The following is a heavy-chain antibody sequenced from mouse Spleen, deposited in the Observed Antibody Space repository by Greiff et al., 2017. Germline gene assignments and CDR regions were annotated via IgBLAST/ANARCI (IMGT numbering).Heavy chain of an antibody. Sequence: EVQLVESGGGLVQPKGSLKLSCAASGFTFNTYAMHWVRQAPGKGLEWVARIRSKSSNYATYYADSVKDRFTISRDDSQSMLYLQMNNLKTEDTAMYYCVRMGSLLRYRDYAMDYWGQGTSVTVSS. V-gene: IGHV10-3*01. CDR1: GFTFNTYA. CDR3: VRMGSLLRYRDYAMDY. J-gene: IGHJ4*01. CDR2: IRSKSSNYAT. D-gene: IGHD1-1*01.